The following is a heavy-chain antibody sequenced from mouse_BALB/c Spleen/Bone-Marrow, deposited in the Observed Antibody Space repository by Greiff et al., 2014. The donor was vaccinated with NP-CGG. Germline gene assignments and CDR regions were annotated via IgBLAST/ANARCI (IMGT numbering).Heavy chain of an antibody. CDR3: ARKGISTVIATAYYFDY. J-gene: IGHJ2*01. Sequence: QVQLQQSGAELVKPGASVKLSWKTSGYTFTSYWIQWVKQRPGQGLGWIGEIFPGTGTTYYNEKFKDKATLTIDTSSSTAYMQLSSLTSEDSAVYFCARKGISTVIATAYYFDYWGQGSTLTVSS. CDR2: IFPGTGTT. V-gene: IGHV1S132*01. D-gene: IGHD2-4*01. CDR1: GYTFTSYW.